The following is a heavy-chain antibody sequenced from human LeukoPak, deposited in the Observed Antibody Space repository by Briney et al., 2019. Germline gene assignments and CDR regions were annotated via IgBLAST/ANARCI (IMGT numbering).Heavy chain of an antibody. V-gene: IGHV3-23*01. J-gene: IGHJ4*02. CDR1: GFTFSSYA. CDR3: AREESGRGAYYDLH. CDR2: ISGSGGTT. Sequence: GGSLRLSCAAYGFTFSSYAMSWVRQAPGKGLEWVSAISGSGGTTYYADSVKGRFTISRDNSKNTLYLQMNSLRAEDTAVYYCAREESGRGAYYDLHWGQGTLVTVSS. D-gene: IGHD3-3*01.